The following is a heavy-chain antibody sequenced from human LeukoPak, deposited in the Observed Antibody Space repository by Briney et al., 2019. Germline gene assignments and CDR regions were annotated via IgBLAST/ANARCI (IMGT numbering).Heavy chain of an antibody. J-gene: IGHJ4*02. Sequence: SQTLSLTCTVSGGYIRTSGNYWSWIRHHPGKGLEWMGCIYYSGTTYDSPSLKSRLTVSVDTSKNQFFLDLTSVTAADTAVYYCARLVYGNGWQIDYWGRGTLVTVSS. CDR3: ARLVYGNGWQIDY. CDR2: IYYSGTT. CDR1: GGYIRTSGNY. D-gene: IGHD2-8*01. V-gene: IGHV4-31*03.